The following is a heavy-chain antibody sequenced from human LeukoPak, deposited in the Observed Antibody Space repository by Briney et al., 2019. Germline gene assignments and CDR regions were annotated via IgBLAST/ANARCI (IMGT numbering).Heavy chain of an antibody. CDR3: ARVDYDFWSGYRYFDY. D-gene: IGHD3-3*01. V-gene: IGHV3-11*01. Sequence: GGSLRLSCAASGFTFSDYYMSWIRQAPGKGLEWVSYISSSGSTIYYADSVKGRFTISRDKAKNSLYLQMNSLRAEDTAVYYCARVDYDFWSGYRYFDYWGQGTLVTVSS. J-gene: IGHJ4*02. CDR1: GFTFSDYY. CDR2: ISSSGSTI.